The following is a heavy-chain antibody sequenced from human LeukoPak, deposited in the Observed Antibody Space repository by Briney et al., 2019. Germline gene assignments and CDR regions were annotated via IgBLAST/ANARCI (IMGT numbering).Heavy chain of an antibody. D-gene: IGHD6-13*01. Sequence: GGSLRLSCAASGFTFSSYEMHWVRQAPGTGLELVSYISSSGSTIYYADSVRGRFTISRDNAKDSLYLQMNSLRAEDTAVYYCARDSSSWYFDYWGQGNLVTVSS. CDR3: ARDSSSWYFDY. V-gene: IGHV3-48*03. CDR2: ISSSGSTI. J-gene: IGHJ4*02. CDR1: GFTFSSYE.